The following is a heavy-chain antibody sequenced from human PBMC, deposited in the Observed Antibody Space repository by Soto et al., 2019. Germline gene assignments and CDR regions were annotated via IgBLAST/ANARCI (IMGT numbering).Heavy chain of an antibody. D-gene: IGHD6-13*01. J-gene: IGHJ3*02. Sequence: GGSLRLSCAASGFTFSSYAMTWVRQAPGKGLEWVSSINDGGGATYYADSVRGRFTISRDNSKNPLYLQMNSLRADDTAVYFCAKGRSRVARDAFDIWGQGTMVTVSS. CDR2: INDGGGAT. CDR1: GFTFSSYA. V-gene: IGHV3-23*01. CDR3: AKGRSRVARDAFDI.